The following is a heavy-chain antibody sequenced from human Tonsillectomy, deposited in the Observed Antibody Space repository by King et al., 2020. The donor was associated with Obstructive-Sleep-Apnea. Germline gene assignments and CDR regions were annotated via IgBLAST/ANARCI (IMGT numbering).Heavy chain of an antibody. CDR1: GFTFSDYY. CDR2: ISRSGSTI. Sequence: VQLAESGGGLVKPGGSLRLSCAASGFTFSDYYMNWIRQAPGKGLEWVSYISRSGSTIYYADSVKGRFTISRDNAKNSLFLQMNSLRAEDTAFYYCARDLEVWSSSWFNYWGQGTLVTVSS. V-gene: IGHV3-11*01. J-gene: IGHJ4*02. CDR3: ARDLEVWSSSWFNY. D-gene: IGHD6-13*01.